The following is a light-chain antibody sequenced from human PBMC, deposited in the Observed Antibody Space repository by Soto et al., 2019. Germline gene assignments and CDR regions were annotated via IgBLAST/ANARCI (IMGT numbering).Light chain of an antibody. CDR1: SSNIGGNS. Sequence: QAVVTQPPSASGAPGQGISISCSGSSSNIGGNSVSWYRQVPGTAPKLLIFSNHQRPSGVPDRFSGSKSGTSASLAISGLQSEDGADYYCSTWDDSLRGLVFGGGTKLTVL. CDR2: SNH. V-gene: IGLV1-44*01. CDR3: STWDDSLRGLV. J-gene: IGLJ2*01.